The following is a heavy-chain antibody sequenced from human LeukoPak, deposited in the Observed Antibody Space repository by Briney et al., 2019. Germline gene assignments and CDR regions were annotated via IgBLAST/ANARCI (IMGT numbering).Heavy chain of an antibody. Sequence: GGSLRLSCAASGFTFSSHSMNWVRQAPGKGLEWVSSISSSSSYIYYADSVKGRFTISRDNAKNSLYLQMNSLRAEDTAVYYCARPLGGSGSYHYYYGMDVWGKGTTVTVSS. V-gene: IGHV3-21*01. CDR1: GFTFSSHS. CDR3: ARPLGGSGSYHYYYGMDV. J-gene: IGHJ6*04. CDR2: ISSSSSYI. D-gene: IGHD3-10*01.